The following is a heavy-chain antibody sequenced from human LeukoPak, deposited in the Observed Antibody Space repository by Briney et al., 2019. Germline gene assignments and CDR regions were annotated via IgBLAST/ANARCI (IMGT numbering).Heavy chain of an antibody. J-gene: IGHJ4*02. Sequence: PGGSLRLSCVASGFTFSSYWMSWVRQAPGKGLEWVANIKQDGSEKYYVDSVKGRFTISRDNAKNSLYLQMNSLRAEDTAVYYCANQLGYCSSTSCYKVYWGQGTLVTVSS. V-gene: IGHV3-7*01. CDR3: ANQLGYCSSTSCYKVY. CDR1: GFTFSSYW. CDR2: IKQDGSEK. D-gene: IGHD2-2*02.